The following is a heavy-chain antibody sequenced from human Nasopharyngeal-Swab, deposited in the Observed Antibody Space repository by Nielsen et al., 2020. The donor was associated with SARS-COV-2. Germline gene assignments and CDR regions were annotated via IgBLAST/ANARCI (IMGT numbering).Heavy chain of an antibody. CDR3: AKPTGTPLYYYMDV. V-gene: IGHV3-23*01. CDR2: ISIGGGGTT. Sequence: GESLKISCAASGFTFSNYAMSWVRQAPGKGLEWVSVISIGGGGTTFYADSVKGRFTISRDNSKNTLFLQMNSLRVEGTAVYYCAKPTGTPLYYYMDVWGRGTTVTVSS. CDR1: GFTFSNYA. D-gene: IGHD1-1*01. J-gene: IGHJ6*03.